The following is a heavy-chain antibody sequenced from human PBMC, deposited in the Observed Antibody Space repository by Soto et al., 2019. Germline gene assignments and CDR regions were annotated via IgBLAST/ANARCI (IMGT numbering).Heavy chain of an antibody. Sequence: QVQLVESGGGVVQPGRSLRLSCAASGFTFSSYAMHWVRQAPGKGLEWVAVISYDGSNKYYADSVKGRFTISRDNSKNTLYLQMKSLRAEDTAVYYCARGYRGAAPEGFDYWGQGTLVTVSS. V-gene: IGHV3-30-3*01. CDR2: ISYDGSNK. D-gene: IGHD6-6*01. CDR3: ARGYRGAAPEGFDY. J-gene: IGHJ4*02. CDR1: GFTFSSYA.